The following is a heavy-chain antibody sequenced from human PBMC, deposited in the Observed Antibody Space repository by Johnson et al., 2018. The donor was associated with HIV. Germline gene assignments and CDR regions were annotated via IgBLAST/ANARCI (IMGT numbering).Heavy chain of an antibody. V-gene: IGHV3-66*01. D-gene: IGHD1-26*01. CDR2: IYSGGST. CDR3: AKGTSWELRGAFDI. Sequence: VQLVESGGGLVQPGGSLRLSCAASGFTVSSNYMSWVRQAPGKGLEWVSVIYSGGSTYYADSVKGRCTISRDNSKNTLYLQMNSLRAEDTALYYCAKGTSWELRGAFDIWGQGTMVTVSS. J-gene: IGHJ3*02. CDR1: GFTVSSNY.